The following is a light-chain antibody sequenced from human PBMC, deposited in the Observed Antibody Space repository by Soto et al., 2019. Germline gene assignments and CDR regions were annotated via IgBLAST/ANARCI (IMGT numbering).Light chain of an antibody. CDR2: ATS. J-gene: IGKJ4*01. CDR3: QQYGDWPLT. V-gene: IGKV3-15*01. CDR1: QSVGNN. Sequence: EIVVTQSPATLSVSPGERATLSCRASQSVGNNFAWYQQKPGQAPRLLIFATSTRATGVPARFSGSGSGTEFTLTINSLQSEDFAGYYCQQYGDWPLTFGGGAKVEIE.